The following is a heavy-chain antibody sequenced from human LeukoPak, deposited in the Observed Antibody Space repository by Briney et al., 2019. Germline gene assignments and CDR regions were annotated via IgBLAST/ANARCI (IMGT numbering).Heavy chain of an antibody. CDR3: ARDRLSWFGELLALRPSYYFDY. D-gene: IGHD3-10*01. CDR1: GFTVSSNE. CDR2: ISGGST. Sequence: GGSLRLSCAASGFTVSSNEMSWVRQAPGKGLEWVSSISGGSTYYADSRKGRFTISRDNSKNTLYLQMGSLRAEGMAVYYCARDRLSWFGELLALRPSYYFDYWGQGTLVTVSS. J-gene: IGHJ4*02. V-gene: IGHV3-38*03.